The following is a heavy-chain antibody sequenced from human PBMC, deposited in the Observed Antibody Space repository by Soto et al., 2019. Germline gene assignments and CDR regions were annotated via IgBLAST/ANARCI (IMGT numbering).Heavy chain of an antibody. V-gene: IGHV4-4*02. J-gene: IGHJ5*02. CDR3: ARARQYCSSSSCYLDP. CDR1: GDSISSNNW. CDR2: IHHSGST. D-gene: IGHD2-2*01. Sequence: QVQLQESGPGLVKPSGTLSLTCGVSGDSISSNNWWNWVRQPPGKGLEWIGEIHHSGSTNYNTSLKSRVTISVDKSKNQFSLKLNSVTAADTAVYYCARARQYCSSSSCYLDPWGQGTLVTVSS.